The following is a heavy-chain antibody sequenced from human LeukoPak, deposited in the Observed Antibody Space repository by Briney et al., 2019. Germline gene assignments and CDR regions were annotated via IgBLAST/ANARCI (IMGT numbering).Heavy chain of an antibody. J-gene: IGHJ4*02. CDR2: INPNSGGT. V-gene: IGHV1-2*02. Sequence: ASVKVSCKASGYTFTGYYMNWVRQAPGQGLEWMGWINPNSGGTNYAQKFQGRVTMTRDTSISTAYMELSRLRSDDTAVYYCARKFYYDSSGSPFIYWGQGTLVTVSS. CDR3: ARKFYYDSSGSPFIY. D-gene: IGHD3-22*01. CDR1: GYTFTGYY.